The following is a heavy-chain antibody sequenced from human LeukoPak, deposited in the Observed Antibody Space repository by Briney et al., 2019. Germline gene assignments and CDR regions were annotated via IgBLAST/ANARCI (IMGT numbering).Heavy chain of an antibody. D-gene: IGHD3-9*01. J-gene: IGHJ4*02. CDR1: GGSISSYY. CDR2: IYYSGST. Sequence: SSETLSLTCTVSGGSISSYYWSWIRQPPGKGLEWIGYIYYSGSTNYNPSLKSRVTISEDTSKNQFSLKLSSVTAADTAVYYCARAADYDILTGCYSPRHYFDYWGQGTLVTVSS. V-gene: IGHV4-59*01. CDR3: ARAADYDILTGCYSPRHYFDY.